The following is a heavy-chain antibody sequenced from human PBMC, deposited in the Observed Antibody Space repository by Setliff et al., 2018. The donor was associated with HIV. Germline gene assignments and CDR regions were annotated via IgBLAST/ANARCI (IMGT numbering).Heavy chain of an antibody. CDR1: GFTFSSYS. D-gene: IGHD3-9*01. CDR3: ARQYYDILIGSYFDY. V-gene: IGHV3-21*01. Sequence: GGSLRLSCAASGFTFSSYSMNWVRQAPGKGLEWVSSISSSSSYIYYADSVKGRFTISRDNAKNSLYLQMNTLRAEETAVYYCARQYYDILIGSYFDYWGQGALVTVSS. CDR2: ISSSSSYI. J-gene: IGHJ4*02.